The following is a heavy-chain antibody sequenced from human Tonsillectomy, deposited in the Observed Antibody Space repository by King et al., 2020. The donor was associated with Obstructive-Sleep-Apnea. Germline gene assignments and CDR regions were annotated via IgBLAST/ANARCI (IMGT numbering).Heavy chain of an antibody. D-gene: IGHD6-19*01. CDR3: AGEIHSSGSNWFDP. CDR2: IYYSGST. Sequence: VQLQESGPGLVKPSETLSLTCTVSGGSISSSSYYWGWIRQPPGKGLEWIGSIYYSGSTYYNPSLKSRVTISVDTSKNQFSLKLSSVTAADTAVYYCAGEIHSSGSNWFDPWGQGTLVTVSS. V-gene: IGHV4-39*01. J-gene: IGHJ5*02. CDR1: GGSISSSSYY.